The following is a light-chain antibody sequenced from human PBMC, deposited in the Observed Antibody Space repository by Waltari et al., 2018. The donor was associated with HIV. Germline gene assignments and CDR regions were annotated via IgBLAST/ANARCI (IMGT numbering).Light chain of an antibody. Sequence: QSVLTQPPSASGTPGQRVTISCSGSRYNIGSNYVYWYQDLPGTAPKLLIYRNNQLPSGVPDRCSGSKSGTSASLAISGLRSEDEAAYYCATWDDSLSGSVLFGGGTKLTVL. CDR2: RNN. CDR1: RYNIGSNY. V-gene: IGLV1-47*01. J-gene: IGLJ2*01. CDR3: ATWDDSLSGSVL.